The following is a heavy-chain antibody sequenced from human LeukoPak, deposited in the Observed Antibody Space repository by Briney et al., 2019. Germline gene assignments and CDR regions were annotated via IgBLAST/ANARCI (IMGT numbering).Heavy chain of an antibody. V-gene: IGHV4-59*01. CDR2: IYYSGST. Sequence: SETLSLTCTVSGGSISSYYWSWIRQPPGKGLEWIGYIYYSGSTNYNPSLKSRVTISVDTSKNQFSLKLSSVTAADTALYYCARWYYYDSRRWFDPWGQGTLVTVSS. CDR3: ARWYYYDSRRWFDP. D-gene: IGHD3-22*01. CDR1: GGSISSYY. J-gene: IGHJ5*02.